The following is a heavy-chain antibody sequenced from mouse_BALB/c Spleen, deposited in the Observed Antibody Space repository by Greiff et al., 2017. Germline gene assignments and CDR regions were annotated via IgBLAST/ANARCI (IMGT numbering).Heavy chain of an antibody. V-gene: IGHV2-6-7*01. Sequence: VQLVESGPGLVAPSQSLSITCTVSGFSLTGYGVNWVRQPPGKGLEWLGMIWGDGSTDYNSALKSRLSISKDNSKSQVFLKMNSLQTDDTARYYCARGGGLRRNYYAMDYWGQGTSVTVSS. D-gene: IGHD2-4*01. J-gene: IGHJ4*01. CDR1: GFSLTGYG. CDR2: IWGDGST. CDR3: ARGGGLRRNYYAMDY.